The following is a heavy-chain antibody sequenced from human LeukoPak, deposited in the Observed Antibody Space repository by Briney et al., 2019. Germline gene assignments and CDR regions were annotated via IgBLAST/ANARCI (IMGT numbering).Heavy chain of an antibody. CDR3: ARAAAGVVVVAEWFDP. Sequence: ASVTVSCKASGYTFTSYGISWVRQAPGQGLEWMGWISAYNGNTNYAQKLQGGVTMTTDTSTSTAYMELRSLRSDDTAVYYCARAAAGVVVVAEWFDPWGQGTLVTVSS. J-gene: IGHJ5*02. CDR1: GYTFTSYG. V-gene: IGHV1-18*01. CDR2: ISAYNGNT. D-gene: IGHD2-15*01.